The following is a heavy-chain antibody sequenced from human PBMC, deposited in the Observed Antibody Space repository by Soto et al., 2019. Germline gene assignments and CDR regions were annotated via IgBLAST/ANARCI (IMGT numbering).Heavy chain of an antibody. Sequence: PGESLKISCKGSGYSFTSYWISWVRQMPGKGLEWMGRIDPSDSYTNYSPSFQGHVTISADKSISTAYLQWSSLKASDTAMYYCARHLVMCSGGSCYSGGFDPWGQGTLVTVSS. J-gene: IGHJ5*02. CDR3: ARHLVMCSGGSCYSGGFDP. V-gene: IGHV5-10-1*01. CDR1: GYSFTSYW. D-gene: IGHD2-15*01. CDR2: IDPSDSYT.